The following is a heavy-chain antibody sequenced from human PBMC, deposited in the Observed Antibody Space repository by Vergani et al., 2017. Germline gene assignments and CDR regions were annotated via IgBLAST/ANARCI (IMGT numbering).Heavy chain of an antibody. V-gene: IGHV3-74*01. CDR1: GFTFNEYW. CDR3: ARALKFRFEVVWENWFNP. Sequence: EVELVESGGGLVQPGGSLRLSCAASGFTFNEYWMHWARQVPGEGLVWVSGMNGDGDTISYADSVKGPFNISRDNAKNTLFLQMNSLRAEYTSVSDCARALKFRFEVVWENWFNPWGQGTLVIVSS. J-gene: IGHJ5*02. D-gene: IGHD3-3*01. CDR2: MNGDGDTI.